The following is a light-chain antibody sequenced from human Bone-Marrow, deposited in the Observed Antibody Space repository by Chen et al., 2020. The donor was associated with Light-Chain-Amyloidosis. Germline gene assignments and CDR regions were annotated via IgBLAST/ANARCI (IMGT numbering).Light chain of an antibody. Sequence: QSALTQPASVSGSPGPSITISCPGTSSDVGGYNYVSWYQQHPGKAPKLMIFDVSNRPSGVSSRFSGSKSGNTASLTISGLQAEDEADYYCSSYTSSSRWVFGGGTKLTVL. V-gene: IGLV2-14*01. J-gene: IGLJ3*02. CDR2: DVS. CDR1: SSDVGGYNY. CDR3: SSYTSSSRWV.